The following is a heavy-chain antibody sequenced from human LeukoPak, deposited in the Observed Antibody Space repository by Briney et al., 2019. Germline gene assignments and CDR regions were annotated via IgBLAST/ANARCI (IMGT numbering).Heavy chain of an antibody. Sequence: PSETLSLTCTVSGGSISSSSYYWSWLRQPAGKGLEWIGRIYISGSTTYHPSLKSRVTMSVDTSKNQLSLMMSSVTAADTAVYYCARDCSSISCYAGDRPAASTRWFDPWGQGTLVTVSS. CDR2: IYISGST. CDR1: GGSISSSSYY. V-gene: IGHV4-61*02. J-gene: IGHJ5*02. D-gene: IGHD2-2*01. CDR3: ARDCSSISCYAGDRPAASTRWFDP.